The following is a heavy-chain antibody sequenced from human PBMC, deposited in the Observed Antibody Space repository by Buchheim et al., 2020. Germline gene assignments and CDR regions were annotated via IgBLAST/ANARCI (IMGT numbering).Heavy chain of an antibody. CDR1: GYTSTNYW. Sequence: EVQLVQSGAEVKKPGDSLKISCKISGYTSTNYWIGWVRQMPGNGLEWMGIIYPGDSDTIYSPSFQGQVTISVVRSISTAYLQWRSLKASDTAMYYCARRYFNGSYYFDYWGQGTL. J-gene: IGHJ4*02. CDR2: IYPGDSDT. CDR3: ARRYFNGSYYFDY. V-gene: IGHV5-51*03. D-gene: IGHD3-9*01.